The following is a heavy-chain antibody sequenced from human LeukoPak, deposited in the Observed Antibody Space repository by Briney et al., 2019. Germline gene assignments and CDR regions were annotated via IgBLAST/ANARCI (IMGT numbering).Heavy chain of an antibody. CDR3: ESGVVRGPIDY. CDR1: GGTFSSYA. V-gene: IGHV1-69*05. Sequence: SVKVSCKASGGTFSSYAISWVRQAPGQGLEWMGGIIPIFGTANYAQKFQGRVTITTDESTSTAYMELSSLRSEDTAVYYCESGVVRGPIDYWGQGTLVTVSS. D-gene: IGHD4-23*01. J-gene: IGHJ4*02. CDR2: IIPIFGTA.